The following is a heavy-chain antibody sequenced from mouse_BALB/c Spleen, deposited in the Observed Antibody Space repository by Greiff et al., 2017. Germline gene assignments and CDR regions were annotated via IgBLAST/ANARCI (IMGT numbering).Heavy chain of an antibody. CDR1: GYTFTDYE. J-gene: IGHJ2*01. Sequence: QVQLQQSGAELVRPGASVTLSCKASGYTFTDYEMHWVKQTPVHGLEWIGAIDPETGGTAYNQKFKGKATLTADKSSSTAYMELRSLTSEDSAVYYCTDGTLFDYWGQGTTLTVSS. CDR3: TDGTLFDY. CDR2: IDPETGGT. D-gene: IGHD2-1*01. V-gene: IGHV1-15*01.